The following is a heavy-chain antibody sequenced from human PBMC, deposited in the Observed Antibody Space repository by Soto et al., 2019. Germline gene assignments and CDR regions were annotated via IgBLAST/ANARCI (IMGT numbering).Heavy chain of an antibody. Sequence: QVQLVQSGAEVKKPGASVKVSCKASGDTFTDYYIHWVRQAPGQGLEWMGTVNPSGGHTTYAQHFVGRMTKTRDTSTSTLYRELTSLTSGDTAVYYCARGGHVVVVTAALDYWGQGTLVTVSS. J-gene: IGHJ4*02. D-gene: IGHD2-21*02. CDR2: VNPSGGHT. CDR1: GDTFTDYY. V-gene: IGHV1-46*01. CDR3: ARGGHVVVVTAALDY.